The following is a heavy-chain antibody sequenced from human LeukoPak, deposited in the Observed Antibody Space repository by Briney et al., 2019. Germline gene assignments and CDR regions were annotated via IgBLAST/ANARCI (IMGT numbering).Heavy chain of an antibody. Sequence: SQTLSLTCTVSGGSISSGGYYWSWIRQHPGKGLEWFGYIYYSGSTYYNPSLKSRVTISVDTSKKQSSLKLSSVTAADTAVYYCARVTEYSYGMGDFDYWGQGTLVTVSS. D-gene: IGHD5-18*01. CDR2: IYYSGST. J-gene: IGHJ4*02. CDR1: GGSISSGGYY. V-gene: IGHV4-31*03. CDR3: ARVTEYSYGMGDFDY.